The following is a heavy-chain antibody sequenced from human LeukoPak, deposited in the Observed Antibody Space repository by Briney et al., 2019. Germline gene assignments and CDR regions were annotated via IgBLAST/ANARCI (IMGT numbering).Heavy chain of an antibody. CDR3: ARALISYYYGMDV. CDR2: MNPNSGNT. J-gene: IGHJ6*02. CDR1: GYTFTSYD. V-gene: IGHV1-8*01. Sequence: ASAKVPCKASGYTFTSYDINRVRQAPGQGLEWMGWMNPNSGNTGYAQKFQGRVTMTRNTSISTAYMELSSLRSEDTAVYYCARALISYYYGMDVWGQGTTVTVSS.